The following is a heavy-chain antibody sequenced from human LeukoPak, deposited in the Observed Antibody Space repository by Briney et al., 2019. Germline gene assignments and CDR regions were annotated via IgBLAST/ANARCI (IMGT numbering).Heavy chain of an antibody. D-gene: IGHD3-22*01. J-gene: IGHJ4*02. CDR2: ISGSGGST. CDR3: AKTKLYYYDSSGYSAPFDY. CDR1: GFTFSSYA. Sequence: GGSLRLSCAASGFTFSSYAMSWVRQAPGKGLEWVSAISGSGGSTYYADSVKGRFTISRDNSKNTLYLQMNSLRAEDTAVYYCAKTKLYYYDSSGYSAPFDYWGQGTLVTVSS. V-gene: IGHV3-23*01.